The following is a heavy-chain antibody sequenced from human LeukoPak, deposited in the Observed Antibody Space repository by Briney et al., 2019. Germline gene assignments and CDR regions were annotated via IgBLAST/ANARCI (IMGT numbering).Heavy chain of an antibody. V-gene: IGHV5-51*01. CDR1: GYTITTYW. CDR2: IYPTDSDT. J-gene: IGHJ3*02. D-gene: IGHD6-13*01. CDR3: ARQGMATADSDVFDI. Sequence: GESLKISCKGSGYTITTYWIGWVRQKPGKGLEWMGIIYPTDSDTRYSPSFQGQVTISVDKSISTAYLQWGSLKASDTAMYYCARQGMATADSDVFDIWGQGTMVTVSS.